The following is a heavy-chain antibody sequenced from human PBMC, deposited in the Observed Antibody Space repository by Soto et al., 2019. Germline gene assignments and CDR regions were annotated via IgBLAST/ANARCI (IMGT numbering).Heavy chain of an antibody. D-gene: IGHD3-3*01. J-gene: IGHJ4*02. CDR2: ISYDGSNK. V-gene: IGHV3-30-3*01. CDR3: AGDPGATDFAEWTYYFDY. Sequence: QVQLVESGGGVVQPGRSLRLSCAASGFTFSSYAMHWVRQAPGKGLEWVAVISYDGSNKYYADSVKGRFTISRDNSKNTLYLQMNSLRAEDTAVYYCAGDPGATDFAEWTYYFDYWGQGTLVTVSS. CDR1: GFTFSSYA.